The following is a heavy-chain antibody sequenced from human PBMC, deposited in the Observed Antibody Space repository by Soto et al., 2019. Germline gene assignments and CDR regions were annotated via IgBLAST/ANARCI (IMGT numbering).Heavy chain of an antibody. CDR2: IYYSGST. CDR3: XSVRYFXWLWLDX. Sequence: SETLSLTCTVSGGSISSYYWSWIRQPPGKGLEWIGYIYYSGSTNYNPSLKSRVTISVDTSKNQFSLKLSSVTAADTAVYYCXSVRYFXWLWLDXWGXGTXXXVS. CDR1: GGSISSYY. D-gene: IGHD3-9*01. J-gene: IGHJ4*01. V-gene: IGHV4-59*01.